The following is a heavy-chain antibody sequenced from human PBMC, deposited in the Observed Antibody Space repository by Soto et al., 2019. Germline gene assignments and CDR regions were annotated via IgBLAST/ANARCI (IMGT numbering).Heavy chain of an antibody. CDR3: ARAGRYCSSTSCSDYFDY. CDR2: IYYSGST. V-gene: IGHV4-30-4*01. CDR1: CGSISSGDYY. D-gene: IGHD2-2*01. Sequence: SETLSLTCTGSCGSISSGDYYWSWIRQPPGKGLEWIGYIYYSGSTYYNPSLKSRVTISVDTSKNQFSLKLSPVTAADTAVYYCARAGRYCSSTSCSDYFDYWGQGTLVTVSS. J-gene: IGHJ4*02.